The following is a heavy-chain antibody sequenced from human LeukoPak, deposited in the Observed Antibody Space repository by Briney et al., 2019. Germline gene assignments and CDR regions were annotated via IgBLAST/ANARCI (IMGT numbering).Heavy chain of an antibody. Sequence: GGSLRLSCAASGFTFSSYSMNWVRQAPGKGLEWVSSISSSSSYIYYADSVKGRFTISRDNAKNSLHLQMNSLRAEDTAVYYCARDGQTGATVYWGQGTPVTVSS. D-gene: IGHD1-7*01. CDR2: ISSSSSYI. CDR3: ARDGQTGATVY. V-gene: IGHV3-21*01. CDR1: GFTFSSYS. J-gene: IGHJ4*02.